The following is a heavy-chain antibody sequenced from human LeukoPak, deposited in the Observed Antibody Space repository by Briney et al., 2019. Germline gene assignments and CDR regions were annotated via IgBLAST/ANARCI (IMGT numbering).Heavy chain of an antibody. CDR2: ISSSSSYI. V-gene: IGHV3-21*01. J-gene: IGHJ4*02. D-gene: IGHD3-22*01. CDR1: GFTFSSYT. Sequence: PGGSLRLSCAASGFTFSSYTMSWVRQAPGKGLEWVSSISSSSSYIYYADSVKGRFTISRDNAKNSLYLQMNSLRAEDTAVYYCARMYYYDSSGYYPPYWGQGTLVTVSS. CDR3: ARMYYYDSSGYYPPY.